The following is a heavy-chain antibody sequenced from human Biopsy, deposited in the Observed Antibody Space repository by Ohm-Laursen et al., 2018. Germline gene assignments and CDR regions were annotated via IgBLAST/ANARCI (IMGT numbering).Heavy chain of an antibody. CDR2: FAPENGKT. Sequence: ASVKASCKVSGYTLTELSMHWVRQAPGKGLEWMGGFAPENGKTVYAQNFQARVSMTEDTSTDTAYIELRSLRSEDTAVYYCAADINVWNVNYWGQGTQVTVSS. CDR3: AADINVWNVNY. J-gene: IGHJ4*02. V-gene: IGHV1-24*01. D-gene: IGHD1-1*01. CDR1: GYTLTELS.